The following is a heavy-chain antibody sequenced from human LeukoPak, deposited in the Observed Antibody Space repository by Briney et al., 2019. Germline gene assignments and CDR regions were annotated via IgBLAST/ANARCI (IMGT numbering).Heavy chain of an antibody. CDR3: ATDRSYPGGGY. CDR1: GYTFTSYD. V-gene: IGHV1-8*01. Sequence: ASVKVSCKASGYTFTSYDINWVRQATGQGLEWMGWMNPNSGNTGYAQKFQGRVTMTEDTSTDTAYMELSSLRSEDTAVYYCATDRSYPGGGYWGQGTLVTVSS. D-gene: IGHD1-26*01. CDR2: MNPNSGNT. J-gene: IGHJ4*02.